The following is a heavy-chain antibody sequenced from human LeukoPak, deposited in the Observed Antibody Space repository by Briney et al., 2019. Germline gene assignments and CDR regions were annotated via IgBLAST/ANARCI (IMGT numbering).Heavy chain of an antibody. D-gene: IGHD6-19*01. CDR1: GYTFTSYG. CDR2: FDPEDVET. J-gene: IGHJ4*02. V-gene: IGHV1-24*01. Sequence: ASVKVSCKASGYTFTSYGISWVRQAPGQGLEWMGGFDPEDVETIYAQKFQGRVTMTEDTSTDTAYMELSSLRSEDTAVYYCATSWYSSGWFLDYWGQGTLVTVSS. CDR3: ATSWYSSGWFLDY.